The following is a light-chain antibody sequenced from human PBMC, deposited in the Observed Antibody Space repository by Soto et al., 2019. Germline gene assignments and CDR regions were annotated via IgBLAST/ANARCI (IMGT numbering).Light chain of an antibody. CDR1: TGAVTSDHF. J-gene: IGLJ2*01. CDR3: LLAYSGARV. Sequence: QAVVTQEPSLTVSPGGTVTLTCGSSTGAVTSDHFPCWFQQKPGQAPRALIDDTNTKHSWTPARFSGSLLGDKAALTLSGAQPEDEADYYCLLAYSGARVFGGGTKLTVL. CDR2: DTN. V-gene: IGLV7-46*01.